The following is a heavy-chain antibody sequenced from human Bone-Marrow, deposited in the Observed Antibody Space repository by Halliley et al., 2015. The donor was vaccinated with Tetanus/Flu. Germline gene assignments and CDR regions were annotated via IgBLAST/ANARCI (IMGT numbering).Heavy chain of an antibody. Sequence: EWIGYIYNSGTTPYNPSLKSRVTISVDTSKTQFSLQLTSVSAADTALYYCARDRGLRGWFDPWGQGTLVTVSA. D-gene: IGHD3-10*01. CDR2: IYNSGTT. CDR3: ARDRGLRGWFDP. J-gene: IGHJ5*02. V-gene: IGHV4-59*01.